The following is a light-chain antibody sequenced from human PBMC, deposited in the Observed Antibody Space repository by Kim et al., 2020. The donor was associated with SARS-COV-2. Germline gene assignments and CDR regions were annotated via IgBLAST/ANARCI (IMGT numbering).Light chain of an antibody. J-gene: IGKJ1*01. CDR3: QQYGSSPQT. Sequence: PGERATFSCRASQSVSSSYLAWYQQKPGQAPRLLIYDASTRATGIPDRFSGSGSATDFTLTISRLEPEDFAVYYCQQYGSSPQTFGQGTKVDIK. CDR2: DAS. V-gene: IGKV3-20*01. CDR1: QSVSSSY.